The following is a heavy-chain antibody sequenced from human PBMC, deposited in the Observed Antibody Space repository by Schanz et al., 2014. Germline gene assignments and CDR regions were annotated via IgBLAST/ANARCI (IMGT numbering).Heavy chain of an antibody. J-gene: IGHJ4*02. Sequence: QVQLVQSGAEVQKPGASVMLSCKTSGYSFNLFGVSWVRQAPGQGLEWMGWISAYNGNMNYAPKFQGRVTMTTDTSTSTAXMELRNLRSDDTAVYXCARGQKGRIGTTRGFFDYWGQGTLVTVSS. D-gene: IGHD1-1*01. CDR3: ARGQKGRIGTTRGFFDY. CDR1: GYSFNLFG. V-gene: IGHV1-18*04. CDR2: ISAYNGNM.